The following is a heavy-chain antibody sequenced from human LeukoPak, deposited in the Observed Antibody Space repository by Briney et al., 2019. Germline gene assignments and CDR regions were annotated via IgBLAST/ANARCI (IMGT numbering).Heavy chain of an antibody. CDR1: GYTFTSYD. CDR2: MNPNSGNT. V-gene: IGHV1-8*01. Sequence: GASVKVSCKASGYTFTSYDINWVRQATGQGLEWMGWMNPNSGNTGYAQKFQGRVTMTRNTSISTAYMELSSLRSEDTAVYYCLYDSSGYDAFDIRGQGTMVTVSS. D-gene: IGHD3-22*01. J-gene: IGHJ3*02. CDR3: LYDSSGYDAFDI.